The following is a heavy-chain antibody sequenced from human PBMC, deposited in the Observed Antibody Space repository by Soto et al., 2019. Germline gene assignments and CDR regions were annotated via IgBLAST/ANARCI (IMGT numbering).Heavy chain of an antibody. V-gene: IGHV3-21*01. CDR3: VKDMQLWRLDS. D-gene: IGHD2-15*01. CDR2: ISSGSEYI. Sequence: PGGSLRLSCSASGFTFSATGMNWVRQAPGKGPEWVSSISSGSEYIFYGDSVQGRLTISRDNAKNTLYLHMNSLRAEDTAVYYCVKDMQLWRLDSWGQGTLVTVSS. J-gene: IGHJ4*02. CDR1: GFTFSATG.